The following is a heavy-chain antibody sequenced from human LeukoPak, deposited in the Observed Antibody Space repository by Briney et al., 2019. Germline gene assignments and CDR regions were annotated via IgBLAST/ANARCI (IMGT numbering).Heavy chain of an antibody. D-gene: IGHD2-21*02. CDR1: GFTLSTYG. J-gene: IGHJ6*02. Sequence: GRSLRLSCAASGFTLSTYGMHWVRQAPGKGLEWVAIISRDGSDKYYEDSVKGRFTISRDKSKNTLYLQMNSLRAEDTAVYYCATATGGDAGGDYYYYYGMDVWGQGTTVTVSS. CDR2: ISRDGSDK. V-gene: IGHV3-30*03. CDR3: ATATGGDAGGDYYYYYGMDV.